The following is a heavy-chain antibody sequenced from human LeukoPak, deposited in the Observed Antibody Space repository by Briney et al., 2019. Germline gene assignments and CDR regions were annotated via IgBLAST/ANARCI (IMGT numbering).Heavy chain of an antibody. CDR2: ISASGDAT. V-gene: IGHV3-23*01. CDR1: GFTFSTYA. CDR3: ARDGYCSSTSCYLGYYYYGMDV. J-gene: IGHJ6*02. Sequence: GGSLRLSCTASGFTFSTYALSWVRQAPGKGLEWVSAISASGDATYYADSVKGRFTISRENSKNTLNLQMNSLRAEDTAVYYCARDGYCSSTSCYLGYYYYGMDVWGQGTTVTVSS. D-gene: IGHD2-2*03.